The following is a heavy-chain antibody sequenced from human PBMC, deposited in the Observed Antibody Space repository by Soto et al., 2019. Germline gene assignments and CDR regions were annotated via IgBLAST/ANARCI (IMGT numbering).Heavy chain of an antibody. CDR1: GFMSTRST. V-gene: IGHV3-21*01. Sequence: GGSLRLSGVASGFMSTRSTMGWVRQAPGKGLEWVSFITSASDYIFYADSVKGRFTISRDNAKNSLYLQMNSLRAEDTAVYYCARVGTGSSTPLDIWGQGTMVTVSS. CDR3: ARVGTGSSTPLDI. CDR2: ITSASDYI. D-gene: IGHD3-9*01. J-gene: IGHJ3*02.